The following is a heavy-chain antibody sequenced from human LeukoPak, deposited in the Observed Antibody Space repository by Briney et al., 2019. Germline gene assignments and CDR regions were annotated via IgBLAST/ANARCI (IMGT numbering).Heavy chain of an antibody. CDR1: GFIFTDYW. CDR2: IIENGSEK. CDR3: ASGKGPGY. D-gene: IGHD1-14*01. V-gene: IGHV3-7*01. J-gene: IGHJ4*01. Sequence: GGSLRLSCAGSGFIFTDYWIDWVRQAPGKGLEWVANIIENGSEKYYVDSVKGRFTISRDNAKNSLYLQMNSLRAEDTAVYYCASGKGPGYWGHGTLVTVSS.